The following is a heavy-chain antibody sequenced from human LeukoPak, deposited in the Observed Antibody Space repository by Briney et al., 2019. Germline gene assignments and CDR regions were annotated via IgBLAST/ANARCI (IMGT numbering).Heavy chain of an antibody. Sequence: GSLRLSCAASGFTFSSYWMNWVRQAPGKGLEWVANIKQDGSVKYYVDSVKGRFTISRDNAKNSLYLQMNSLRAEDTAVYYCARLYSRVGPFDYWGQGTLVTVSS. CDR1: GFTFSSYW. CDR3: ARLYSRVGPFDY. V-gene: IGHV3-7*01. J-gene: IGHJ4*02. D-gene: IGHD5-18*01. CDR2: IKQDGSVK.